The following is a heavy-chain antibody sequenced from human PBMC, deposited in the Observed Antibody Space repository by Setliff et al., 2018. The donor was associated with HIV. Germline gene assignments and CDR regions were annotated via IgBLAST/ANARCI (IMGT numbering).Heavy chain of an antibody. CDR3: AREIPDYYDILTGYNIPNAFDI. J-gene: IGHJ3*02. CDR2: ILPMLNIA. D-gene: IGHD3-9*01. Sequence: SVKVSCKASGGTFSSYTINWVRQAPGQGLEWMGGILPMLNIANFTQKSQGRVTITADKSTDTAYMELSSLRYEDTAVYYCAREIPDYYDILTGYNIPNAFDIWGQGTMVTVSS. V-gene: IGHV1-69*10. CDR1: GGTFSSYT.